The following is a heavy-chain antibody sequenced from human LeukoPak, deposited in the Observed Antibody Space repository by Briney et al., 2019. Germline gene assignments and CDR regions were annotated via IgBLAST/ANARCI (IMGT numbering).Heavy chain of an antibody. V-gene: IGHV4-59*08. D-gene: IGHD3-22*01. CDR1: GGSISSYY. CDR3: ASLTGDSSDYFVDY. Sequence: SETLSLTCTVSGGSISSYYWSWIRQPPGKGLEWIGYIYYSGSTNYNPPLKSRVTISVDTSKNQFSLKLSSVTAADTAVYYCASLTGDSSDYFVDYWGQGTLVTVSS. CDR2: IYYSGST. J-gene: IGHJ4*02.